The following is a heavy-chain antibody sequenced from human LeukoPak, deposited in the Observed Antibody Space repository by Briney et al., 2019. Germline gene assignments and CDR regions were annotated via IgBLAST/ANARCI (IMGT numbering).Heavy chain of an antibody. D-gene: IGHD5-24*01. CDR2: IIPIFGIA. Sequence: VASVKVSCKASGGTFSSYAISWVRQAPGQGLEWMGRIIPIFGIANYAQKFQGRVTITADKSTSTAYMELSSLRSEDTAVYYCARGPVEMATIGYWGQGTLVTVSS. CDR3: ARGPVEMATIGY. V-gene: IGHV1-69*04. J-gene: IGHJ4*02. CDR1: GGTFSSYA.